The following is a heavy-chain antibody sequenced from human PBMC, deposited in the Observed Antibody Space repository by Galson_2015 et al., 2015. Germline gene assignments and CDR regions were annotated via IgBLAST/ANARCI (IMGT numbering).Heavy chain of an antibody. V-gene: IGHV3-30*03. CDR1: GFTFSSYG. CDR2: ISYDGSNK. J-gene: IGHJ4*02. Sequence: SLRLSCAASGFTFSSYGMHWVRQAPGKGLEWVAVISYDGSNKYYADSVKGRFTISRDNSKNTLYLQMNSLRAEDTAVYYCARAYYYDSSGYQFVDYWGQGTLVTVSS. D-gene: IGHD3-22*01. CDR3: ARAYYYDSSGYQFVDY.